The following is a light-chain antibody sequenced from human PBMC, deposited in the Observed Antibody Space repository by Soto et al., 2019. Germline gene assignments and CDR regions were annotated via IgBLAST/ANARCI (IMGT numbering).Light chain of an antibody. CDR1: QSVGSD. CDR2: DIF. Sequence: EIVMTQSPATLSVSPGERATLSCRASQSVGSDLAWYQQKPGQAPRLVIYDIFTRATCVTTSIGGRGSGTVFTVTISRLQSEDFAVYCCQQYNSWPLTFGGGTKVEIK. CDR3: QQYNSWPLT. V-gene: IGKV3D-15*01. J-gene: IGKJ4*01.